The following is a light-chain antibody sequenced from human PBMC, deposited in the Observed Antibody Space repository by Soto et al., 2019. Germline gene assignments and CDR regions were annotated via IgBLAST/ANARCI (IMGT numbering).Light chain of an antibody. CDR3: QHGMS. Sequence: IAMTHSPASLSVSPWEGATITFGSSENVYGNVAWYQQKPGQAPSLLIYDASTRATDIPARFSGSGSGTEFTLTISSLQSADCALYFCQHGMSFGRGTKVDI. CDR1: ENVYGN. V-gene: IGKV3-15*01. CDR2: DAS. J-gene: IGKJ1*01.